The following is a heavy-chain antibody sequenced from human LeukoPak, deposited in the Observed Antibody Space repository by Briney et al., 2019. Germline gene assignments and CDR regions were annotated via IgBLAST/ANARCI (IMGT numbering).Heavy chain of an antibody. J-gene: IGHJ5*02. Sequence: GGSLRLSCVASGFXFSSYGIHWVRQAPGKGLEWVAVISYDGSNKYYADSVKGRFTISRDNSKNTLYLQMNSLRAEDTAVYYCAKDGGGPYNWFDPWGQGTLVTVSS. CDR3: AKDGGGPYNWFDP. CDR2: ISYDGSNK. V-gene: IGHV3-30*18. CDR1: GFXFSSYG.